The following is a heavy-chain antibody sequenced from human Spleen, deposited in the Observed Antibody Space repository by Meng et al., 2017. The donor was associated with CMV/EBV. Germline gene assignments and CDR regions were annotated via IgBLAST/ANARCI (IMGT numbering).Heavy chain of an antibody. D-gene: IGHD3-3*02. Sequence: SETLSLTCTVSGGSISSSSYYWGWIRQPPGKGLEWIGSIYYNGSTYYNPSLKSRVTISVDTSKNQFSLKLSSVTAADTAVYYCARAIYSDFWSGAPLDVWGQGTTVTVSS. CDR1: GGSISSSSYY. CDR3: ARAIYSDFWSGAPLDV. V-gene: IGHV4-39*07. CDR2: IYYNGST. J-gene: IGHJ6*02.